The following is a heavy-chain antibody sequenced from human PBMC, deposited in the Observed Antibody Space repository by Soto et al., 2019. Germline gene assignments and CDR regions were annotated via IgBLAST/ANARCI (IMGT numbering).Heavy chain of an antibody. Sequence: ASVKVSCKASGCTFSSYGINWVRQAPGQGPEWMGWVSAYNGNTRHLQKVQDRLTMTTDTSTSSAQMELRSLTPDDTAVYYCARGPPSWKMLLDFVGDYWGQGTQVTVSS. D-gene: IGHD1-1*01. CDR3: ARGPPSWKMLLDFVGDY. CDR2: VSAYNGNT. V-gene: IGHV1-18*04. CDR1: GCTFSSYG. J-gene: IGHJ4*02.